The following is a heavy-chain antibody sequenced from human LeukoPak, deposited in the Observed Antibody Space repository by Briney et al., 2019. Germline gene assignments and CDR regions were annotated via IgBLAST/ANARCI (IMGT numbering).Heavy chain of an antibody. CDR2: ISAYNGNT. CDR1: GYIFTSYG. V-gene: IGHV1-18*01. D-gene: IGHD6-6*01. CDR3: AKERSIATRAIDY. J-gene: IGHJ4*02. Sequence: ASVKVSCKASGYIFTSYGISWVRQAPGQGLEWMGWISAYNGNTNYAQNLQGRVSMTTDTSTSTAYMDLRSLRSDDTAVYYCAKERSIATRAIDYWGQGTLVTVSS.